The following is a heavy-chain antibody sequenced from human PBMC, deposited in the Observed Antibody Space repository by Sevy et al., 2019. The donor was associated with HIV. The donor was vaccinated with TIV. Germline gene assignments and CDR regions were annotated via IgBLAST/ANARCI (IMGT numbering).Heavy chain of an antibody. J-gene: IGHJ4*02. D-gene: IGHD3-22*01. CDR2: IKSKIDGETT. Sequence: GGYLRLSCAVSGFTFNNAWMNWVRQAPGTGLQWLGLIKSKIDGETTDYAAPVKGRFTISRDDSRNTLFLQMNSLKIEDTAACYCATAPGYYDSAPFDYWGPGTLVTVSS. CDR1: GFTFNNAW. V-gene: IGHV3-15*01. CDR3: ATAPGYYDSAPFDY.